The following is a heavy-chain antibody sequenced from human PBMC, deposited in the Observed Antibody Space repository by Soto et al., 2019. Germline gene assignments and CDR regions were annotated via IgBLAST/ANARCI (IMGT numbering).Heavy chain of an antibody. CDR2: IIPICGTA. CDR3: ARDWRSNQLSGWFDT. J-gene: IGHJ5*02. Sequence: QVQLVQSGAEVKKPGSSVKVSCKASGGTFSSYAISWVRQAPGQGLEWMGGIIPICGTANYAQKFQGRVTMTADESTSTAYMELSSLRSEDTAVYYCARDWRSNQLSGWFDTWGQGTLVTVSS. V-gene: IGHV1-69*01. CDR1: GGTFSSYA. D-gene: IGHD2-2*01.